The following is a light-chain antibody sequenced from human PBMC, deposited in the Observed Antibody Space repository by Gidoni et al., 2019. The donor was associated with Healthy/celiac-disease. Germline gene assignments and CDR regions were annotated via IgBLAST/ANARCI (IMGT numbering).Light chain of an antibody. CDR1: QGISSY. CDR3: QQYYSYPPT. CDR2: AAS. Sequence: IRMTQSPSSFSASTGDRVTITCRASQGISSYLAWYQQKPGKAPKLLIYAASTLQSGVPSRFSGSGSGTDFTLTISCLQSEDFATYYCQQYYSYPPTFGQXTKVEIK. V-gene: IGKV1-8*01. J-gene: IGKJ1*01.